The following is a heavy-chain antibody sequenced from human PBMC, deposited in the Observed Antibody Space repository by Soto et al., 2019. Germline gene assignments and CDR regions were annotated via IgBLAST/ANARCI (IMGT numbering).Heavy chain of an antibody. CDR2: INHSGST. Sequence: SETLSLTCAVYGGSFSGYYWSWIRQPPGKGLEWIGEINHSGSTNYNPSLKSRVTISVDTSKNQFSLKLSSVTAADTAVYYCAADQWLFGYYFDYWGQGTLVTVSS. J-gene: IGHJ4*02. D-gene: IGHD3-22*01. CDR3: AADQWLFGYYFDY. V-gene: IGHV4-34*01. CDR1: GGSFSGYY.